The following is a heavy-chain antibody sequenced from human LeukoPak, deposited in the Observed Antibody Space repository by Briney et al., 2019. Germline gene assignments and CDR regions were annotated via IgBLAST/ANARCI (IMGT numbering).Heavy chain of an antibody. V-gene: IGHV4-39*07. CDR2: IYNSGST. D-gene: IGHD1-26*01. Sequence: SETLSLTCNVSGDSISRSRHFWAWIRQSPGRGLEWIGYIYNSGSTYYNPSLKSRVTISVDTSKNQFSLRLSSVTAADTAVYYCARERLWKSGSYYVEFDPWGQGTMVTVSS. CDR1: GDSISRSRHF. CDR3: ARERLWKSGSYYVEFDP. J-gene: IGHJ3*01.